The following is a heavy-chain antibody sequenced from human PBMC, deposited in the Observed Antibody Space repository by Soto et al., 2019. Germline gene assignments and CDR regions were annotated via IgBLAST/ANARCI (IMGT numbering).Heavy chain of an antibody. Sequence: SETLSLTCSVYGGSFSVYYWSWIRQPPGKGLEWIGEINHSGSTNYNPSLKSRVTISVDTCKNQFSLKLSSVTAAYTALYYCGRGGGYCSSTSCYWVSYYSYGLDVWGQGT. CDR2: INHSGST. CDR3: GRGGGYCSSTSCYWVSYYSYGLDV. D-gene: IGHD2-2*01. V-gene: IGHV4-34*01. J-gene: IGHJ6*01. CDR1: GGSFSVYY.